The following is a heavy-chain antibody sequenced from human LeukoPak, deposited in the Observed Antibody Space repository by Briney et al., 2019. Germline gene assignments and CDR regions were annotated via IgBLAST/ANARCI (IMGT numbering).Heavy chain of an antibody. V-gene: IGHV4-39*01. J-gene: IGHJ4*02. D-gene: IGHD2-2*01. CDR2: VSYSGTT. CDR3: AKLTCSSTFCPLDY. Sequence: PSETLSLTCTVSGGSISSSSFFWAWIRQPPGKGLEWIGTVSYSGTTYYSPSLKRRVTISVDTFKNQFSLRLTSVTAADTALYYCAKLTCSSTFCPLDYWGQGTLVTVSS. CDR1: GGSISSSSFF.